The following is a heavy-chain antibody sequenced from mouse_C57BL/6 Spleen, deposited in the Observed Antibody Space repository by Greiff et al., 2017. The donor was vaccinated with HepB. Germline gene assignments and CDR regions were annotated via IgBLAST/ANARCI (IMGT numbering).Heavy chain of an antibody. CDR1: GYTFTSYW. Sequence: QVQLQQPGAELVMPGASVKLSCKASGYTFTSYWMHWVKQRPGQGLEWIGEIDPSDSYTHYNQKFKGKSTLYVDKSASTAYMQLSSLTSEDSAVYYCARRGNSNYEVYFDYWGQGTTLTVSS. V-gene: IGHV1-69*01. CDR2: IDPSDSYT. CDR3: ARRGNSNYEVYFDY. J-gene: IGHJ2*01. D-gene: IGHD2-5*01.